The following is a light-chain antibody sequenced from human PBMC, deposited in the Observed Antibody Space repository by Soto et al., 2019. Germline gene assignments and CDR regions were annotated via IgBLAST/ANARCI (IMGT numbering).Light chain of an antibody. J-gene: IGLJ1*01. CDR3: KSYAGSNTYV. CDR2: EVS. CDR1: SSDVGGYNY. V-gene: IGLV2-8*01. Sequence: QSALTQPASVSGSPGQSITISCTGSSSDVGGYNYVSWYQQHPGKAPKLIIYEVSNRPSGVPDRFSGSKSGNTASLTVSGLQAADEADYFCKSYAGSNTYVFGSGTKLTVL.